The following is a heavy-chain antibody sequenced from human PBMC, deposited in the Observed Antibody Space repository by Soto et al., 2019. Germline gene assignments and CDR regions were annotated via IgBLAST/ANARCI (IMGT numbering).Heavy chain of an antibody. D-gene: IGHD6-13*01. Sequence: SETLSLTCTVSGGSISSSSYYWGWIRQPPGKGLEWIGSIYYSGSTYYNPSLKSRVTISVDTSKNQFSLKLSSVTAADTAVYYCARLTGSSWHYYGMDVWGQGTTVT. CDR1: GGSISSSSYY. CDR3: ARLTGSSWHYYGMDV. V-gene: IGHV4-39*01. J-gene: IGHJ6*02. CDR2: IYYSGST.